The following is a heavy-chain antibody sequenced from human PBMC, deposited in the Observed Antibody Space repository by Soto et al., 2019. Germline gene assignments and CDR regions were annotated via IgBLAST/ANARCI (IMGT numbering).Heavy chain of an antibody. CDR1: VFTFDDYA. J-gene: IGHJ4*02. V-gene: IGHV3-9*01. CDR3: AKDSRLAPDGIMKF. Sequence: SLRLSCASSVFTFDDYAMHWVRQSPGKGLEWVSGISWNSGSIGYADSVKGRFTISRDNAKNSLYLQMNSLRAEDTALYYCAKDSRLAPDGIMKFWGQGTLVSVS. CDR2: ISWNSGSI. D-gene: IGHD6-13*01.